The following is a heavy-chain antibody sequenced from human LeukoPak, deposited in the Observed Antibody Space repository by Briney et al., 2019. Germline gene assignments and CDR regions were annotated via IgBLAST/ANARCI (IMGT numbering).Heavy chain of an antibody. D-gene: IGHD6-13*01. J-gene: IGHJ4*02. CDR1: GFTFSNFW. Sequence: PGGSLRLSCSASGFTFSNFWMTWVRQAPRKGLEWVAHIKQDGTEKFYVDSVKGRFTISRDNAENSLYLQMNSLRADDTAVYYCAREGYSNPVNYWGQGTLVTVSS. CDR3: AREGYSNPVNY. V-gene: IGHV3-7*01. CDR2: IKQDGTEK.